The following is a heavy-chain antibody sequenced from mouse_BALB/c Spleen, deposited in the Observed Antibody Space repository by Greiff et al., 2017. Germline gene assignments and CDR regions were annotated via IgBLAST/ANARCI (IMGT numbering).Heavy chain of an antibody. V-gene: IGHV7-3*02. CDR1: GFTFTDYY. J-gene: IGHJ2*01. CDR2: IRNKANGYTT. Sequence: DVHLVESGGGLVQPGGSLRLSCATSGFTFTDYYMSWVRQPPGKELEWLGFIRNKANGYTTEYSASVKGRFTISRDNSQSILYLQMNTLRAEDSATYYCARGGGNYGYWGQGTTLTVSS. CDR3: ARGGGNYGY. D-gene: IGHD2-1*01.